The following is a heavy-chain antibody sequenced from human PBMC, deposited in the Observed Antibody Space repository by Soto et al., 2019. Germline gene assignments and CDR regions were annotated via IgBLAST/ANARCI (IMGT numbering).Heavy chain of an antibody. CDR1: RDNFPGYY. Sequence: ESSVKVCCKAPRDNFPGYYINWVRQAPGQGLAWMGVINPNGGSTGYAQKFQGRVTMTRDTSISTAYMELSSLTYEDTAVYYRARDYGGNSGWFDPWGQGTLVTVSS. D-gene: IGHD4-17*01. J-gene: IGHJ5*02. CDR2: INPNGGST. V-gene: IGHV1-8*01. CDR3: ARDYGGNSGWFDP.